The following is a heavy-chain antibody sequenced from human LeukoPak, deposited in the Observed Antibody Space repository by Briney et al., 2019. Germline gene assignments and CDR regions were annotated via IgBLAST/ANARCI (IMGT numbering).Heavy chain of an antibody. D-gene: IGHD3-22*01. CDR3: ARANYYDSSGYRAPLR. V-gene: IGHV3-21*01. CDR2: ISSSYI. J-gene: IGHJ4*02. Sequence: GGSLRLSCAASGFTFSSYSMNWVRQAPGKGLEWVSSISSSYIYYADSVKGRFTISRDNAKNSLYLQMNSLRAEDTAVYYCARANYYDSSGYRAPLRWGQGTLVTVSS. CDR1: GFTFSSYS.